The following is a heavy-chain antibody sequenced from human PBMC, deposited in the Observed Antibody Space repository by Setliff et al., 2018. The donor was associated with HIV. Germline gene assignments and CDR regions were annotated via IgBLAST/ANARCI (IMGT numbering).Heavy chain of an antibody. CDR1: RGSIGSGGYY. Sequence: PSETLSLTCTVSRGSIGSGGYYWTWVRQHPVRGLEWIGYIYSSGSTYYNPSLKSRLTISVDTSKNQFSLKLKYVTAADTAVYYCARGLPSYYYESSGSLGWFDPWGQGTLVTVSS. D-gene: IGHD3-22*01. CDR2: IYSSGST. CDR3: ARGLPSYYYESSGSLGWFDP. V-gene: IGHV4-31*03. J-gene: IGHJ5*02.